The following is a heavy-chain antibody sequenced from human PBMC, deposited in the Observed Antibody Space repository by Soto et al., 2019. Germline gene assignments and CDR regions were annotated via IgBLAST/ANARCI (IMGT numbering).Heavy chain of an antibody. J-gene: IGHJ4*02. Sequence: SETLSLTCTASGGSFSSGGFYWSWVRQRPGKAHEWIGHISHSGSTYYNPSLRSRVTISIDTSNNQFTLKLSSLAAADTAKYFCARECIGWPYLDSWGPGTLVTVSS. CDR2: ISHSGST. CDR1: GGSFSSGGFY. CDR3: ARECIGWPYLDS. D-gene: IGHD6-19*01. V-gene: IGHV4-31*03.